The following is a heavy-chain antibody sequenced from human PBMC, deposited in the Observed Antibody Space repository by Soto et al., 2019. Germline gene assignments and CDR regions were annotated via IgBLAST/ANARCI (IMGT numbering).Heavy chain of an antibody. V-gene: IGHV3-48*03. CDR1: GFTFSTYE. D-gene: IGHD3-10*01. CDR3: ARDLISIGYYWGY. CDR2: ISSSGKTI. Sequence: EVRLVESGGGLVQPGGSLRLSCAASGFTFSTYEMNWVRQAPGKGLEWVSYISSSGKTIYYADSVKARFTISRDNAKNSLYLQMNSLRAEDTAVYYGARDLISIGYYWGYWGQGTLFTVSS. J-gene: IGHJ4*02.